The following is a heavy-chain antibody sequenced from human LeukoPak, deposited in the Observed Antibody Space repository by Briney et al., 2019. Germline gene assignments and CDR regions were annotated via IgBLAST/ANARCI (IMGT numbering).Heavy chain of an antibody. Sequence: TGGSLRLSCAASGFTFSSYAMSWVRQAPGKGLEWVSAISGSGGSTYYADSVKGRSTISRDNSKNTLYLQMNSLRAEDTAVYYCAKDAPYCSGGSCYDYWGQGTLVTVSS. J-gene: IGHJ4*02. CDR3: AKDAPYCSGGSCYDY. CDR1: GFTFSSYA. V-gene: IGHV3-23*01. CDR2: ISGSGGST. D-gene: IGHD2-15*01.